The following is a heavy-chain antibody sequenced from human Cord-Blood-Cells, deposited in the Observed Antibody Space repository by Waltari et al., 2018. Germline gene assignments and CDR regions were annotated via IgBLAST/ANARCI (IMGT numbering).Heavy chain of an antibody. CDR1: GGSFRGYS. CDR3: ARIGVVVVAATNLNYYYYGMDV. CDR2: INLSGST. J-gene: IGHJ6*02. D-gene: IGHD2-15*01. V-gene: IGHV4-34*01. Sequence: QVQLQQWGAGLLKPSETLSPTCAVHGGSFRGYSWSWIRQPPGTGLEGIGEINLSGSTTYNPSLKSRVTISVDTSKNQFSLKLSSVTAADTAVYYCARIGVVVVAATNLNYYYYGMDVWGQGTTVTVSS.